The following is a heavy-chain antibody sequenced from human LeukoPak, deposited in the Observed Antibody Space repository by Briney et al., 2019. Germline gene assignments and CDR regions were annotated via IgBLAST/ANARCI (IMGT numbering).Heavy chain of an antibody. CDR2: IYYSGTT. Sequence: PSETLSLTCTVSGGSISSYYWSWIRQPPGKGLEWIGYIYYSGTTNYNPSLKSRVTISVDTSKNQFSLKLSSVTAADTAVYYCARGHMGTRYYYYGMDVWGQGTTVTVSS. D-gene: IGHD1/OR15-1a*01. J-gene: IGHJ6*02. V-gene: IGHV4-59*12. CDR1: GGSISSYY. CDR3: ARGHMGTRYYYYGMDV.